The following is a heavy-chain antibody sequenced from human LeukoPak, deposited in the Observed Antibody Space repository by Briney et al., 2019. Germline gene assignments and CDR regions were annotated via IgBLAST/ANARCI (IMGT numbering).Heavy chain of an antibody. CDR2: IGSSSGTI. Sequence: PGESLRLSCAASGFTFSTYSMNWVRRAPGKGLEWVSYIGSSSGTIYYADSVKGRFTVSRDNAKNSLYLQMNSLRAEDTAVYYCARHYCTGSRCSSGAFDYWGQGTLVTVSS. CDR3: ARHYCTGSRCSSGAFDY. CDR1: GFTFSTYS. J-gene: IGHJ4*02. V-gene: IGHV3-48*01. D-gene: IGHD2-8*02.